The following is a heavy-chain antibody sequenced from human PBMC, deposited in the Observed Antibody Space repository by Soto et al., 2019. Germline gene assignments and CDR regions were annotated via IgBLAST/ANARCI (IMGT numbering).Heavy chain of an antibody. CDR1: GFTFSSYG. CDR3: ARDSATYYDFWSAIRTSMDV. V-gene: IGHV3-33*01. D-gene: IGHD3-3*01. CDR2: IWYDGSNK. J-gene: IGHJ6*02. Sequence: AGGSLRLSCAASGFTFSSYGMHWVRQAPGKGLEWVAVIWYDGSNKYYADSVKGRFTISRDNSKNTLYLQMNSLRAEDTAVYYCARDSATYYDFWSAIRTSMDVWGQGTTVTVSS.